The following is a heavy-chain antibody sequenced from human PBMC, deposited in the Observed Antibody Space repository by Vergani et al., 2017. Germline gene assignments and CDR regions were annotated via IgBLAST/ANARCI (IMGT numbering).Heavy chain of an antibody. CDR1: GGSSSSGDYY. J-gene: IGHJ4*02. Sequence: QVQLQESGPGLVKPSQTLSLTCTVSGGSSSSGDYYWSWIRQPPGKGLEWIGYIYYSGSTYYNPSLKSRVTISVDTSKNQFSLKLSSVTAADTAVYYCARMGVRGVIPFDYWGQGTLVTVSS. CDR2: IYYSGST. V-gene: IGHV4-30-4*08. CDR3: ARMGVRGVIPFDY. D-gene: IGHD3-10*01.